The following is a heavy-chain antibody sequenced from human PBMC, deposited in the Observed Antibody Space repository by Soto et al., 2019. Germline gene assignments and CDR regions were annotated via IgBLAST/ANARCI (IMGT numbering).Heavy chain of an antibody. D-gene: IGHD4-17*01. CDR1: GGTFSSYT. Sequence: QVQLVQSGAEVKKPGSSVKVSCKASGGTFSSYTISWVRQAPGQGLEWMGRIIPILGIANYAQKFQGRVTITEDKTTSTAYMELSSLRSEDTAVYYCARDRDYGDYLGLDPWGQGTLVTVSS. J-gene: IGHJ5*02. CDR2: IIPILGIA. V-gene: IGHV1-69*02. CDR3: ARDRDYGDYLGLDP.